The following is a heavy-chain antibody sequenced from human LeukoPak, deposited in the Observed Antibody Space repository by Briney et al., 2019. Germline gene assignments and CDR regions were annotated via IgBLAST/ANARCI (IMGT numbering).Heavy chain of an antibody. V-gene: IGHV4-4*09. CDR2: IHSNGYT. J-gene: IGHJ5*02. D-gene: IGHD1-26*01. Sequence: SETLSLTCTVSGGSISSHYWSWIRQPPGQGLEWIAYIHSNGYTNYNPSLKSRVTISVDTSKNQFSLKVTSLTAADTAMYYCTKREGPMSGSYDYFDPWGQGTLVTVS. CDR1: GGSISSHY. CDR3: TKREGPMSGSYDYFDP.